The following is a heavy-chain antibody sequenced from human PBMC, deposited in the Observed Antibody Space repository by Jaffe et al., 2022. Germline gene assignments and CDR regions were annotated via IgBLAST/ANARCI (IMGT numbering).Heavy chain of an antibody. D-gene: IGHD4-17*01. CDR3: ARAQKLEYGDYPSNWFDP. Sequence: QVQLQESGPGLVKPSETLSLTCTVSGGSVSSGSYYWSWIRQPPGKGLEWIGYIYYSGSTNYNPSLKSRVTISVDTSKNQFSLKLSSVTAADTAVYYCARAQKLEYGDYPSNWFDPWGQGTLVTVSS. V-gene: IGHV4-61*01. J-gene: IGHJ5*02. CDR1: GGSVSSGSYY. CDR2: IYYSGST.